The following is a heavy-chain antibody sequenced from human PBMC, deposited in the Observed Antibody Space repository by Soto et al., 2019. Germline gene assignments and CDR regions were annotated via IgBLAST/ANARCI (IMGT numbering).Heavy chain of an antibody. CDR3: ARDASLRSGWYPTSFDY. Sequence: GGSLRLSCAASGFTFSSYAMHWVRQAPGKGLEWVAVISYDGSNKYYADSVKGRFTISRDNSKNTLYLQMNSLRAEDTAVYYCARDASLRSGWYPTSFDYWGQGTLVTVSS. CDR1: GFTFSSYA. CDR2: ISYDGSNK. J-gene: IGHJ4*02. D-gene: IGHD6-19*01. V-gene: IGHV3-30-3*01.